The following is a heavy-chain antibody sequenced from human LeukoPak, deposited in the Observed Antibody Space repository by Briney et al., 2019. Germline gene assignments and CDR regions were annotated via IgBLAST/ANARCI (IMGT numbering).Heavy chain of an antibody. CDR3: AREKGSSWYTDAFDI. CDR2: IYTSGST. V-gene: IGHV4-61*02. J-gene: IGHJ3*02. D-gene: IGHD6-13*01. CDR1: GGSISSGSYY. Sequence: SETLSLTCTVSGGSISSGSYYWSWIRQPAGKGLEWIGRIYTSGSTNYNPSLKSRVTISVGTSKNQFSLKLSSVTAADTAVYYCAREKGSSWYTDAFDIWGQGTMVTVSS.